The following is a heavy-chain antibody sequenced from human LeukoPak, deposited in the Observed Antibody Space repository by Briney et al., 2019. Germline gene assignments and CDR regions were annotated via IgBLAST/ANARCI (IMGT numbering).Heavy chain of an antibody. CDR2: INPSGGGT. J-gene: IGHJ5*02. CDR3: ARAGPYYDFWSGYYHVIDR. CDR1: GYTFTIYY. D-gene: IGHD3-3*01. V-gene: IGHV1-46*03. Sequence: ASVKVSCKASGYTFTIYYMHWVRQAPGQGLEWMGIINPSGGGTSYAQKFQDRVTMTRDTSTSTVYMELSSLRSEDTAVYYCARAGPYYDFWSGYYHVIDRWGQGTLVTVSS.